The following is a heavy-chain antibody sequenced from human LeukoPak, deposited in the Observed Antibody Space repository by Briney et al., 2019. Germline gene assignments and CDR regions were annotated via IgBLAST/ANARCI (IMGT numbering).Heavy chain of an antibody. CDR2: IWHDASNK. V-gene: IGHV3-33*01. Sequence: RGSLRLSCAASGFTFSSYGMHWVRQAPGKGQEWVADIWHDASNKAYADSVKGRFTISRGNTKNTRYLQMNSLRAEDTAVYYCARADAFWSGYYHRLDYWGQGTLVTVSS. CDR1: GFTFSSYG. J-gene: IGHJ4*02. D-gene: IGHD3-3*01. CDR3: ARADAFWSGYYHRLDY.